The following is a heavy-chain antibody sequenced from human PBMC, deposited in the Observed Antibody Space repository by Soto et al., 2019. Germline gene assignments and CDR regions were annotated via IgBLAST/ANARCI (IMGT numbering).Heavy chain of an antibody. CDR2: IYYSGST. D-gene: IGHD2-15*01. CDR3: ARLKGYCSGGSCYDI. Sequence: QLQLQESGPGLVKPSETLSLTCTVSGGSISSSSYYWGWIRQPPGKGLEWIGSIYYSGSTYYNPSLKSRVTISVDTSKNQFSLKLSSVTAADTAVYYCARLKGYCSGGSCYDIWGQGTMVTVSS. V-gene: IGHV4-39*01. CDR1: GGSISSSSYY. J-gene: IGHJ3*02.